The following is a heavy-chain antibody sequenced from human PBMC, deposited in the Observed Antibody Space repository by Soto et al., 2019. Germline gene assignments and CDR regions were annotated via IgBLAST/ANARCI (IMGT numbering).Heavy chain of an antibody. D-gene: IGHD6-6*01. CDR1: GGSFSSSSYY. CDR3: ARHIAARILDY. J-gene: IGHJ4*02. V-gene: IGHV4-39*01. CDR2: IYYSGST. Sequence: PXGTLCLTCSVSGGSFSSSSYYGGWIRQPPGKGLEWIGSIYYSGSTYYNPSLKSRVTISVDTSKNQFSLQLSSVTAADTAVYYCARHIAARILDYWGQGTLVTVSS.